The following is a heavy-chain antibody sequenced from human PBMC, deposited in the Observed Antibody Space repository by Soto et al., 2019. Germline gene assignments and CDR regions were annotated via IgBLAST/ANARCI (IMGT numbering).Heavy chain of an antibody. CDR3: ARRERAAGTDWWFDP. D-gene: IGHD6-13*01. CDR1: GGSISDDTYY. V-gene: IGHV4-39*01. Sequence: SETLSLTCTVSGGSISDDTYYWGWIRQPPGKGLEWIGSMYYSGTSSYNPSLKSRVSMSVDTSKKQLSLKLSSVTAADTAVYYSARRERAAGTDWWFDPWGQGTLVTVSS. J-gene: IGHJ5*02. CDR2: MYYSGTS.